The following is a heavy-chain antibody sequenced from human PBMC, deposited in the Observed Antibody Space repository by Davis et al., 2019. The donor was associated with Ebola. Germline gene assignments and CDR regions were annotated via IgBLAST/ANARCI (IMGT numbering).Heavy chain of an antibody. CDR1: GFTFSSSS. Sequence: ETLSLTCAVSGFTFSSSSMTCVTHAPGNLQKWLPSISSSSRYIYYADSVKGRFTISRDNAKNSLYLQMNSLRAEDTAVYYCARALREPRMALHGIDYWGQGTRVTVS. CDR2: ISSSSRYI. CDR3: ARALREPRMALHGIDY. D-gene: IGHD1-14*01. V-gene: IGHV3-21*01. J-gene: IGHJ4*02.